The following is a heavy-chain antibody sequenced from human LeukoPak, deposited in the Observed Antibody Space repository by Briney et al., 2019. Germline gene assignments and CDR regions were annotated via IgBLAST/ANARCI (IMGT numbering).Heavy chain of an antibody. CDR2: ISYDGSNK. CDR3: ARGTVTTFNYYGMDV. J-gene: IGHJ6*04. V-gene: IGHV3-30*04. CDR1: GFTFSSYA. Sequence: GGSLRLSCAASGFTFSSYAMHWVRQAPGKGLERVAVISYDGSNKYYADSVKGRFTISRDNSKNTLYLQMNSLRAEDTAVYYCARGTVTTFNYYGMDVWGKGTTVSVSS. D-gene: IGHD4-17*01.